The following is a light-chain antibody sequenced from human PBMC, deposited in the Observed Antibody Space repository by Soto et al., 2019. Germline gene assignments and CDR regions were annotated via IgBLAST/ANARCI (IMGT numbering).Light chain of an antibody. CDR3: SSYTSSHVV. V-gene: IGLV2-14*01. CDR1: SSDVGGYNY. J-gene: IGLJ2*01. Sequence: QSALTQPASVSGSPGQSITISCTGTSSDVGGYNYVSWYQQHPGKAPKLMIYEVSNRPSGVSNHFSGSKSGNTASLTISGLQAEDEADYYCSSYTSSHVVFGGGTKLTVL. CDR2: EVS.